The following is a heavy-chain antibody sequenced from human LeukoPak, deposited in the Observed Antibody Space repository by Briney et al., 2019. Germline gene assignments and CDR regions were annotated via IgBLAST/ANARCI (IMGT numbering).Heavy chain of an antibody. V-gene: IGHV3-23*01. Sequence: GGPQRLSCGACVLIFSRCAMRGVRQARGRAVEWVSTVHGSDTSICYDDPVKGPIPLSRDNCKNTLYLQMTRLRAEDADVYYCAKESSSSWNKFDYWGQGTLVTVSS. D-gene: IGHD6-13*01. CDR3: AKESSSSWNKFDY. CDR1: VLIFSRCA. CDR2: VHGSDTSI. J-gene: IGHJ4*02.